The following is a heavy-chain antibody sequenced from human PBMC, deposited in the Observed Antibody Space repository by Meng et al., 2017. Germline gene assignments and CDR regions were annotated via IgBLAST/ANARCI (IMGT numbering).Heavy chain of an antibody. CDR3: ARDEDISAAGKLFGDY. D-gene: IGHD6-13*01. J-gene: IGHJ4*02. Sequence: VQLVQSGAEVKKPWASTKVSCKPSGYNFPDYYIHWVRQAPGQWLEWMGRIDPKNGDTHYAQKFQGRVTMTGDTSISTAYMDLSGLRSDDTAVYYCARDEDISAAGKLFGDYWGQGTLVTVSS. V-gene: IGHV1-2*06. CDR2: IDPKNGDT. CDR1: GYNFPDYY.